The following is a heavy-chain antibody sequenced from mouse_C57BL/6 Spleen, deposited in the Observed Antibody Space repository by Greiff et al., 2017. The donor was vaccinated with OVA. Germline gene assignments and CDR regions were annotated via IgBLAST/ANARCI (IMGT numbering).Heavy chain of an antibody. D-gene: IGHD1-1*01. CDR3: ARDYGSGFAY. V-gene: IGHV3-6*01. J-gene: IGHJ3*01. Sequence: DVQLQESGPGLVKPSQSLSLTCSVPGYSITSGYYWNWIRQFPGNKLEWMGYISYDGSNNYNPSLKNRISITRDTSKNQFFLKLNSVTTEDTATYYCARDYGSGFAYWGQGTLVTVSA. CDR2: ISYDGSN. CDR1: GYSITSGYY.